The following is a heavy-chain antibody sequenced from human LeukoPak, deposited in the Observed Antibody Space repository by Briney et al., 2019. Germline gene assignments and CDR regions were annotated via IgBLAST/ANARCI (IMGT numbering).Heavy chain of an antibody. Sequence: PSETLSLTCAVYGGSFSGHYWSWIRQPPGKGLEWIGEINHSGSTNYNPSLKSRVTISVDTSKNQFSLKLSSVTAADTAVYYCARVIVVTGTRGLDLYSMDVWGKGTTVTISS. CDR2: INHSGST. CDR3: ARVIVVTGTRGLDLYSMDV. CDR1: GGSFSGHY. D-gene: IGHD2-21*01. J-gene: IGHJ6*03. V-gene: IGHV4-34*01.